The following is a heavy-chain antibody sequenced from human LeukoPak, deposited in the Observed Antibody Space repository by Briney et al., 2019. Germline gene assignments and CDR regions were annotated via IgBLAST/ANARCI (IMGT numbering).Heavy chain of an antibody. Sequence: GGSLRLSCAASGFTFSSYAMHWVRQAPGKGLEWVSAISCDGGNKYYADSVKGRFTISRDNSKNTLYLQMSSLRAEDTAVYYCVKSGAVRDFVPLAPLYYFDYWGQGTLVTVS. J-gene: IGHJ4*02. CDR1: GFTFSSYA. CDR2: ISCDGGNK. CDR3: VKSGAVRDFVPLAPLYYFDY. V-gene: IGHV3-30*18. D-gene: IGHD3-9*01.